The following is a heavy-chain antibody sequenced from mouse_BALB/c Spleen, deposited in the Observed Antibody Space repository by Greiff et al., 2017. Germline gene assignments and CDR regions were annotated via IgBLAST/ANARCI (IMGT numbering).Heavy chain of an antibody. CDR1: GYTFTSYW. V-gene: IGHV1-87*01. J-gene: IGHJ4*01. Sequence: QVQLQQSGAELARPGASVKLSCKASGYTFTSYWMQWVKQRPGQGLEWIGAIYPGDGDTRYTQKFKGKATLTADKSSSTAYMQLSSLASEDSAVYYCARYGNYLYYAMDYWGQGTSVTVSS. D-gene: IGHD2-1*01. CDR3: ARYGNYLYYAMDY. CDR2: IYPGDGDT.